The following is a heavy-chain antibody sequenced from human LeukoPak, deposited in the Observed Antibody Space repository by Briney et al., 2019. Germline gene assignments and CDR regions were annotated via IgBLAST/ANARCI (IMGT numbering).Heavy chain of an antibody. CDR3: ATKVRGGFDI. CDR1: GGSIYRHY. Sequence: SETLSLTCTVSGGSIYRHYCNWIRQSPGKELEWIGYIYKSGIINYNPSLKSRVTISVDTSKNQFSLKLSSVTAADTAIYYCATKVRGGFDIWGQGTMVTVSS. V-gene: IGHV4-59*11. D-gene: IGHD2-15*01. J-gene: IGHJ3*02. CDR2: IYKSGII.